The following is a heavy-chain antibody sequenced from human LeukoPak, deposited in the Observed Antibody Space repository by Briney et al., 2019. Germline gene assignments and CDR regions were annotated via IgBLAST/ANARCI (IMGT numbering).Heavy chain of an antibody. D-gene: IGHD2-15*01. V-gene: IGHV1-69*04. CDR3: ARLDCRGGSCYPADAP. CDR2: IIPILGIA. J-gene: IGHJ5*02. CDR1: GGTFSSYA. Sequence: ASVKVSCKASGGTFSSYAISWVRQAPGQGLEWMGRIIPILGIANYAQKFQGRVTITADKSTSTAYMELSSLRSEDTAVYYCARLDCRGGSCYPADAPWGQGTLVTVSS.